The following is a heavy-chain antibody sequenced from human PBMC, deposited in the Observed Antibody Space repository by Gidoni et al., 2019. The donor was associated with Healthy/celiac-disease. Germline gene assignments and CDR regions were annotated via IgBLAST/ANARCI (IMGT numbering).Heavy chain of an antibody. Sequence: EVQLVESGGGLVQPGGSLRPSCAASGFTFSSYSMNWVRQAPGKGLEWVSYISSSSSTTYYADSVKGRFTISRDNAKNSLYLQMNSLRAEDTAVYYCARDRPALHYWGQGTLVTVSS. CDR3: ARDRPALHY. CDR2: ISSSSSTT. D-gene: IGHD6-6*01. J-gene: IGHJ4*02. CDR1: GFTFSSYS. V-gene: IGHV3-48*04.